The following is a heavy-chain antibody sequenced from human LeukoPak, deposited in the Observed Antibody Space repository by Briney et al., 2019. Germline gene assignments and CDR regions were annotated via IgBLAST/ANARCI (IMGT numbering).Heavy chain of an antibody. D-gene: IGHD1-1*01. V-gene: IGHV1-8*01. J-gene: IGHJ6*03. CDR1: GYTFTSSD. Sequence: GTSVKVSCKASGYTFTSSDINWLRQATGQGLEWMGWMNPNSGNTGYAQKFQGRVTMTRDISTSTAYMELTNLRSEDTATYYCARLSKAYNWDEYYYYYFLNGWGKGTTVIVSS. CDR3: ARLSKAYNWDEYYYYYFLNG. CDR2: MNPNSGNT.